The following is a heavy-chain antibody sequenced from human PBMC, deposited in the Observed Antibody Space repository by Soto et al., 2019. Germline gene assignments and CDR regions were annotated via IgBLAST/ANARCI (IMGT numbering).Heavy chain of an antibody. CDR2: IIPIFGTA. CDR1: GGTFSSYA. D-gene: IGHD2-2*01. V-gene: IGHV1-69*13. Sequence: SVKVSCKSSGGTFSSYAISWVRQAPGQGLEWMGGIIPIFGTANYAQKFQGRVTITADESTSTAYMELSSLRSEDTAVYYCARGIVVVPAAMNYYYYGMDVWGQGTTVTVSS. J-gene: IGHJ6*02. CDR3: ARGIVVVPAAMNYYYYGMDV.